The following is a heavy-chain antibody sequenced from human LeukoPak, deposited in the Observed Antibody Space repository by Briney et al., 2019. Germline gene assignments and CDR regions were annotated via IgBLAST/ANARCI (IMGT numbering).Heavy chain of an antibody. D-gene: IGHD3-3*01. CDR2: IYTSGST. J-gene: IGHJ5*02. Sequence: PSETLSLTYTVSGGSISSYYWSWIRQPAGKGLEWIGRIYTSGSTNYNPSLKSRVTMSVDTSKNQFSLKLSSVTAADTAVYYCASHTIFNWFDPWGQGTLVTVSS. CDR1: GGSISSYY. CDR3: ASHTIFNWFDP. V-gene: IGHV4-4*07.